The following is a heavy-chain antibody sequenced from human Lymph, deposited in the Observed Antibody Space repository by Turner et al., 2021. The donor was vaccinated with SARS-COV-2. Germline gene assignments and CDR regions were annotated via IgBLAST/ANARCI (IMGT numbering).Heavy chain of an antibody. Sequence: QVRLVQSEAEVKKTGSSMRIPCKAAVGSFSSYAMNWVRQASGQGLEWIGGSMPILGAANYERKCQDSITVTAEESTCTVYMEMSSLTSEDTAVYFCARAEFDILVVTVASSYYYGMDVWGQGTTVTVSS. D-gene: IGHD2-2*01. V-gene: IGHV1-69*01. J-gene: IGHJ6*02. CDR1: VGSFSSYA. CDR2: SMPILGAA. CDR3: ARAEFDILVVTVASSYYYGMDV.